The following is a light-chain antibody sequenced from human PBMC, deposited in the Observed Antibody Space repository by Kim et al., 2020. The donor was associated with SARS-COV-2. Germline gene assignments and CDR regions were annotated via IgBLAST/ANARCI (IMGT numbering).Light chain of an antibody. CDR1: NIGSKS. Sequence: GKTARITCGGNNIGSKSVHWYQQKPGQAPVLVIYYDSDRPSGIPERFSGSNSGNTATLTISRVEAGDEADYYCQVWNSSSDHSPYVFGTGTKVTVL. V-gene: IGLV3-21*04. CDR2: YDS. CDR3: QVWNSSSDHSPYV. J-gene: IGLJ1*01.